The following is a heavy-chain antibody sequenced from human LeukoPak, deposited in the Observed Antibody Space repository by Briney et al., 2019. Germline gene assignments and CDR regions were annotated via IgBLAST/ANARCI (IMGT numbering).Heavy chain of an antibody. CDR2: ISYDGSNK. J-gene: IGHJ4*02. CDR3: ARGNGFPYYFDY. V-gene: IGHV3-30-3*01. CDR1: GFTFSTYA. Sequence: GGSLRLSCAASGFTFSTYAMHWVRQAPGKGLEWVAGISYDGSNKYYADFVKGRFTISRDNSKNTMYMQMNSLRAEDTAVYYCARGNGFPYYFDYWGRGTLVTVSS. D-gene: IGHD2-8*01.